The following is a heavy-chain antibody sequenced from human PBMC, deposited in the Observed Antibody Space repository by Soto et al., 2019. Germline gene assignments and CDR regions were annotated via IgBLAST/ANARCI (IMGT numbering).Heavy chain of an antibody. CDR1: GYIFSSYG. D-gene: IGHD3-3*01. CDR3: ARDLVRFLEWVDSFDI. CDR2: ISGETGDT. V-gene: IGHV1-18*01. Sequence: QVHLEQSGAEVKKPGAAVTVSCKASGYIFSSYGVSWVRQAPGQGLEWMGWISGETGDTMYAQKFQGRVTMTTDTSTSTAYMELRSLKSDDTALYYCARDLVRFLEWVDSFDIWGPGTKVTVAS. J-gene: IGHJ3*02.